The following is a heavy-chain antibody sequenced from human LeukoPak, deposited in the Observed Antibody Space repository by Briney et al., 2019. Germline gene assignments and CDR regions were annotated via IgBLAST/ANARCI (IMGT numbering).Heavy chain of an antibody. CDR2: INPNSGGT. Sequence: ASLKVSCKASLYTFTGYYMHCVRQAPGQGLEWMGWINPNSGGTNCAQKFQGRVTMTRDTSISTAYMELSRLRSDDTAVYYCAREGYSYGTYYYSHMDVWGKGTTVTVSS. J-gene: IGHJ6*03. D-gene: IGHD5-18*01. V-gene: IGHV1-2*02. CDR3: AREGYSYGTYYYSHMDV. CDR1: LYTFTGYY.